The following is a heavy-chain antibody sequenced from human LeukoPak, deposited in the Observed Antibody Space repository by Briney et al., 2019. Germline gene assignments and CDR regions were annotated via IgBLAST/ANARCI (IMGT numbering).Heavy chain of an antibody. CDR1: GGSVSSGSYY. CDR2: IYYSGST. V-gene: IGHV4-61*01. Sequence: PSETLSLTCTVSGGSVSSGSYYWSWIRQPPGKGLEWIGYIYYSGSTNYNPSLKSRVTISVDTSKNQFSLKLSSVTAADTAVYYCARDWDWNDDYYYYGMDVWGKGTTVTVSS. D-gene: IGHD1-1*01. J-gene: IGHJ6*04. CDR3: ARDWDWNDDYYYYGMDV.